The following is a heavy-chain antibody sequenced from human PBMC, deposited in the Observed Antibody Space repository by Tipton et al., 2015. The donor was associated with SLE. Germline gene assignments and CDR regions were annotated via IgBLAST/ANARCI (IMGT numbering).Heavy chain of an antibody. D-gene: IGHD2-2*01. CDR2: ISYSGST. CDR1: GASISSNIYY. Sequence: TLSLTCTVSGASISSNIYYWGWIRQPPGKGLEWIGSISYSGSTSYNPSLKSRVTIALDTSKNQFSLRLSSVTAADTAVYYCARVPSVVVPAALFDYWGQGTLVTVSS. V-gene: IGHV4-39*07. J-gene: IGHJ4*02. CDR3: ARVPSVVVPAALFDY.